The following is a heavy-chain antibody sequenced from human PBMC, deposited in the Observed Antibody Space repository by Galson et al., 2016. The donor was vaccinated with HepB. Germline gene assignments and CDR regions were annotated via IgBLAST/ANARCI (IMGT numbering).Heavy chain of an antibody. CDR3: ARQEQLSHYYYTDV. Sequence: QSGAEVKKPGESLRISCKGSGYSFTSHWISWVRQMPGKGLEWMGSIDPTDSYTNYSPSFQGHVALSVDRSISTAYLQWSSLKASDTAIYYCARQEQLSHYYYTDVWGKGTTVTVS. V-gene: IGHV5-10-1*01. CDR1: GYSFTSHW. CDR2: IDPTDSYT. D-gene: IGHD6-6*01. J-gene: IGHJ6*03.